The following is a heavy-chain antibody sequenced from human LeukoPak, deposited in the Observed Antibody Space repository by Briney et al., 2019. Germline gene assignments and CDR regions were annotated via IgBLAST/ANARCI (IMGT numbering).Heavy chain of an antibody. V-gene: IGHV3-53*01. CDR3: ARVAARPRYYYYFGMDV. J-gene: IGHJ6*02. CDR1: GFTVSSNY. CDR2: ICSGGST. Sequence: EGSLRLSCAASGFTVSSNYMSWVRQAPGKGLEWVSVICSGGSTYYADSVKGRFTISRDNSKNTLYLQMISLRAEDTAVYYCARVAARPRYYYYFGMDVWGQGTTVTVSS. D-gene: IGHD6-6*01.